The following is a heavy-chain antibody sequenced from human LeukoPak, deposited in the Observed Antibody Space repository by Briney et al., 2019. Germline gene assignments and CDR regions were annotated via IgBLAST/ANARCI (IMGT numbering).Heavy chain of an antibody. J-gene: IGHJ4*02. CDR1: GFTFSTYG. D-gene: IGHD3-22*01. CDR3: AKGDSGYYTFFDY. V-gene: IGHV3-30*18. CDR2: ISYDGSNK. Sequence: GGSLRLSCAASGFTFSTYGMHGVRQAPGKGLEWVAVISYDGSNKYYADSVKGRFTISRDNSKNTLYLQMNSLRAEDTAVYYCAKGDSGYYTFFDYWGQGTLVTVSS.